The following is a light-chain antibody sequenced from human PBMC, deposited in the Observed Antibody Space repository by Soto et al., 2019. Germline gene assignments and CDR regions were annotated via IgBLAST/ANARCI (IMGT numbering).Light chain of an antibody. Sequence: EVVMTQSPATLSVSPGERATLSCRASQSVSSQLAWYQQKHGQAPRLLIYGASTRATGIPVRFSGSGSGTEFTLTISSLQSEDFAVYYCQQYNNWPPYTFGQGTKVDIK. J-gene: IGKJ2*01. CDR3: QQYNNWPPYT. CDR2: GAS. CDR1: QSVSSQ. V-gene: IGKV3-15*01.